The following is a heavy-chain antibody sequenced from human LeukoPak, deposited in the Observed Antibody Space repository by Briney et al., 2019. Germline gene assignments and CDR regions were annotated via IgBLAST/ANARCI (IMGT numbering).Heavy chain of an antibody. J-gene: IGHJ4*02. Sequence: PGGSLRLSCSASDFTFKNFSMNWVRQAPGKGLEWVSSISSSSSYIYYADSVKGRFTISRDNAKNSLYLQMNSLRAEDTAVYYCARVFRYPFPYYYDSSGYSTTSDYWGQGTLVTVSS. V-gene: IGHV3-21*01. CDR3: ARVFRYPFPYYYDSSGYSTTSDY. CDR2: ISSSSSYI. CDR1: DFTFKNFS. D-gene: IGHD3-22*01.